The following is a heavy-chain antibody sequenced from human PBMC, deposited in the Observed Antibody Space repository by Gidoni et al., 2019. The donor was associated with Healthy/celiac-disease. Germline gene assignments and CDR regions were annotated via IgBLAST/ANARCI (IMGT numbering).Heavy chain of an antibody. Sequence: QVQLQQWGAGLLKPSETLSLTCAVYGGSFSGYYWCWIRQPPGKGLEWIGEINHSGSTNYNPSLKSRVTISVDTSKNQYSLKLSSVTAADTAVYYCARRYCSSTSCYIFDYWGQGTLVTVSS. V-gene: IGHV4-34*01. CDR3: ARRYCSSTSCYIFDY. CDR1: GGSFSGYY. J-gene: IGHJ4*02. CDR2: INHSGST. D-gene: IGHD2-2*01.